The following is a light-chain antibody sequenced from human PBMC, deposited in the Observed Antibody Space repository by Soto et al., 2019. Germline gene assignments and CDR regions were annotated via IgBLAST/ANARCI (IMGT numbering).Light chain of an antibody. J-gene: IGLJ2*01. CDR3: SSYAGATNLV. CDR2: EVS. Sequence: QSALTQPPSASGSPGQSVTISCTGTSSDVGAYNSVSWYQRYPGKAPKLVIYEVSKRPSGVPDRFSGSKSGNTASLTVAGLQAEDEADYYCSSYAGATNLVFGGGTKLTVL. V-gene: IGLV2-8*01. CDR1: SSDVGAYNS.